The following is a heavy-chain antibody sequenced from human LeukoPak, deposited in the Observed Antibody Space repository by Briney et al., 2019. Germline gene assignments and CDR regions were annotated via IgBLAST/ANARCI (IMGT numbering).Heavy chain of an antibody. Sequence: GGSLRLSCGASGFTFRTYAMSWVRQAQGKGLEWVSSVSGNGGSTYYADSVKGRFTISRDNSKNTLYLQMNSLRAEDTAVYYCAKEIGDYVWGSYSYYFDYWGQGTLVTVSS. V-gene: IGHV3-23*01. CDR1: GFTFRTYA. CDR2: VSGNGGST. J-gene: IGHJ4*02. CDR3: AKEIGDYVWGSYSYYFDY. D-gene: IGHD3-16*01.